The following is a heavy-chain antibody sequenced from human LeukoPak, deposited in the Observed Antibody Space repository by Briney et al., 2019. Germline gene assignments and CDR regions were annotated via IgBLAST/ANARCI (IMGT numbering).Heavy chain of an antibody. CDR1: GYTCTSYG. CDR2: ISAYNGNT. CDR3: ARDGWRAVAPRGPFDY. D-gene: IGHD6-19*01. J-gene: IGHJ4*02. Sequence: ASVKVSCKASGYTCTSYGISWVRQAPGQGLEWMGWISAYNGNTNYAQKLQGRVTMTTDTSTSTAYMELRSLRSDDTAVYYCARDGWRAVAPRGPFDYWGQGTLVTVSS. V-gene: IGHV1-18*04.